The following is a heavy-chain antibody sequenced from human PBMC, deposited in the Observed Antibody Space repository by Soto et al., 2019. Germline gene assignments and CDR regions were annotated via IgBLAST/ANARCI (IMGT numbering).Heavy chain of an antibody. CDR2: IYYSGST. J-gene: IGHJ5*02. V-gene: IGHV4-39*01. CDR3: ARYCTNGVCYLDP. Sequence: SEILSLTCTVSGGPISSSSYYWGWIRQPPGKGLEWIGSIYYSGSTYYNPSLKSRVTISVDTSKNQFSLKLSSVTAADTAVYYCARYCTNGVCYLDPWGQGTLVTVSS. CDR1: GGPISSSSYY. D-gene: IGHD2-8*01.